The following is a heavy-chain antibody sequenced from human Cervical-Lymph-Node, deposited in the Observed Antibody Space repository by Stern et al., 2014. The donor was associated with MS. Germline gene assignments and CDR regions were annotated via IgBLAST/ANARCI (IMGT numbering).Heavy chain of an antibody. CDR1: GGTFSSYA. CDR2: ISPIFGTA. Sequence: VQLVQSGAEVKKPGSSVKVSCKASGGTFSSYAINWVRQAPGQGLEWMGGISPIFGTADYAQKFQGRVTITADESTSTAYMELTSLRSEDTAVYYCARGSTVVTDYFDYWGQGTLVTVSS. CDR3: ARGSTVVTDYFDY. D-gene: IGHD4-23*01. V-gene: IGHV1-69*01. J-gene: IGHJ4*02.